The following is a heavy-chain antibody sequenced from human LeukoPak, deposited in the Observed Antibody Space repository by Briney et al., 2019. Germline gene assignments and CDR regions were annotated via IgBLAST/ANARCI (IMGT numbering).Heavy chain of an antibody. J-gene: IGHJ6*02. CDR1: GYTFTGYY. D-gene: IGHD6-13*01. CDR2: INPNSGGT. V-gene: IGHV1-2*02. CDR3: ARTSLGRAAAYTYYYYGMDV. Sequence: ASVKVSCKASGYTFTGYYMHWVRQAPGQGLEWMGWINPNSGGTNYAQKFQGRVTMTRNTSISTAYMELSSLRSEDTAVYYCARTSLGRAAAYTYYYYGMDVWGQGTTVTVSS.